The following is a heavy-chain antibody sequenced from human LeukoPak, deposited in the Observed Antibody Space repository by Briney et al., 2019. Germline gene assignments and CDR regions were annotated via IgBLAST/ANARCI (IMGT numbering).Heavy chain of an antibody. Sequence: PGGSLGLSCAASGFTFSSYWMSWVRQAPGKGLEWVANIKQDGSEKYYVDSVKGRFTISRDNAKNSLYLQMNSLRAEDTAVYYCARLSGGSFNYFDYWGQGTLVTVSS. J-gene: IGHJ4*02. CDR3: ARLSGGSFNYFDY. CDR1: GFTFSSYW. V-gene: IGHV3-7*01. CDR2: IKQDGSEK. D-gene: IGHD2-15*01.